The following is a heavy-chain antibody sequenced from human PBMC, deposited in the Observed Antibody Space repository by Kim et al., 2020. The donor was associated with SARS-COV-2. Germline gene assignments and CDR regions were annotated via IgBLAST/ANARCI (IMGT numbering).Heavy chain of an antibody. CDR1: GFTFSSYS. V-gene: IGHV3-21*01. CDR3: ARLGDDIVGATTFEYYFDY. D-gene: IGHD1-26*01. Sequence: GGSLRISCAASGFTFSSYSMNWVRQAPGKGLEWVSSISSSSSYIYYADSVKGRFTISRDNAKNSLYLQMNSLRAEDTAVYYCARLGDDIVGATTFEYYFDYWGQGTLVTVSS. CDR2: ISSSSSYI. J-gene: IGHJ4*02.